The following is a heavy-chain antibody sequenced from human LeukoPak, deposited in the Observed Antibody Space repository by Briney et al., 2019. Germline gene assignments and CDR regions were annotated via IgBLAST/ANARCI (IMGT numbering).Heavy chain of an antibody. CDR1: GGSISSYY. CDR2: IYSSGST. CDR3: ARRNYGMDV. V-gene: IGHV4-59*08. Sequence: PSETLSLTCTVSGGSISSYYWNWIRQPPGKGLEWIGYIYSSGSTKYNPSLKSRVTISVDTSKNQFSLKLTSVTAADTAVYYCARRNYGMDVWGQGTTVTVSS. J-gene: IGHJ6*02.